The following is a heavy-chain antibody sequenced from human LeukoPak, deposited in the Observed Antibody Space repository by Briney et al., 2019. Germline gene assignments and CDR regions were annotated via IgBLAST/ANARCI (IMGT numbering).Heavy chain of an antibody. J-gene: IGHJ4*02. V-gene: IGHV3-64D*06. CDR1: GFTFRRYA. Sequence: GGSLRLSCSASGFTFRRYAMHWVRQAPGKGLEYVSAISSNGDSTYYADSVKGRFTIARDNSRNTLHLQMSSLRVEDTAVYYCVKDSSSVSYFDYWGQGTLVTVSS. CDR3: VKDSSSVSYFDY. CDR2: ISSNGDST. D-gene: IGHD3-10*01.